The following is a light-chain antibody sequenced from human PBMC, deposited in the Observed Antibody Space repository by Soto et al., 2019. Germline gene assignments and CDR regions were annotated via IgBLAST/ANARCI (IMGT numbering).Light chain of an antibody. CDR1: QSVSSY. J-gene: IGKJ5*01. CDR2: GAS. Sequence: EIVLTQSPATLSLSPWERATLSCVASQSVSSYLAWYQQKPGQAPRLLIYGASTRATGIPARFSGSGSGTEFTLTISSLQSEDFAVYYCQQYGSSPLITFGQGTRLEIK. V-gene: IGKV3D-15*02. CDR3: QQYGSSPLIT.